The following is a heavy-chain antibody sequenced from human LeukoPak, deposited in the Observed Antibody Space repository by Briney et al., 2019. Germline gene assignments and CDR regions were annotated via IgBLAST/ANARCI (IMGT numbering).Heavy chain of an antibody. CDR1: GYIFTSYW. CDR3: ARGYCSGGSCYLVGY. D-gene: IGHD2-15*01. CDR2: IDPSDSYT. Sequence: GESLKISCKGSGYIFTSYWISWVRQMPGKGLEWMGRIDPSDSYTNYSPSFQGHVTISADKSISTAYLQWSSLKASDTAMYYCARGYCSGGSCYLVGYWGQETLVTVSS. J-gene: IGHJ4*02. V-gene: IGHV5-10-1*01.